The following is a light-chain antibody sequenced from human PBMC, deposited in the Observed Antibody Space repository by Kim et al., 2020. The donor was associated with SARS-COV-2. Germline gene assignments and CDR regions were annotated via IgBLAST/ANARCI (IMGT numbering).Light chain of an antibody. CDR1: QGISNY. Sequence: ASVEDRVTNTCRASQGISNYLAWYQQDPGKAPKLLIDGASTLQSGVPSRFSGSGSGTDFTLTISNLQPEDFATYSCHQYNSYPRAFGQGTKVDIK. CDR2: GAS. CDR3: HQYNSYPRA. V-gene: IGKV1-9*01. J-gene: IGKJ1*01.